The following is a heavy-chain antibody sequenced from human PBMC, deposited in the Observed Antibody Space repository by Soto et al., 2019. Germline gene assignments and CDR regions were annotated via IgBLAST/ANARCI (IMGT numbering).Heavy chain of an antibody. J-gene: IGHJ4*02. CDR1: GYAFTTYG. D-gene: IGHD1-1*01. CDR3: ARGGYGDY. Sequence: QVHLVQSGAEVKKPGASVKVSCKGSGYAFTTYGITWVRQAPGQGLEWMGWISAHNGNTNYAQKLQGRVTVTRDTSTSTADMELRRLRSDDTAVYYCARGGYGDYWGQGALVTVSS. V-gene: IGHV1-18*01. CDR2: ISAHNGNT.